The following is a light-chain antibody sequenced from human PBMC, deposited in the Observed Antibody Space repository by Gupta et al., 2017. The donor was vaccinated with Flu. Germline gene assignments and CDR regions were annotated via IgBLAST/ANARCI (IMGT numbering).Light chain of an antibody. CDR3: CCFCGTNWV. Sequence: GIPDRFSGSKSGNTASLTISGLQGEDEADYYCCCFCGTNWVFGGGTKLTVL. J-gene: IGLJ3*02. V-gene: IGLV2-11*01.